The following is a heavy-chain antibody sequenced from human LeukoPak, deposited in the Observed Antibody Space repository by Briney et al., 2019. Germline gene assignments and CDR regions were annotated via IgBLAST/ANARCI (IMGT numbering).Heavy chain of an antibody. Sequence: SETLSLTCAVYGGSFSGYYWSWIRQPPGKGLEWIGEINHSGSTNYNPSLKSRVTISVDRSKNQFSLKLSSVTAADTAVYYCARDYSGYGYYFDYWGRGTLVTVSS. V-gene: IGHV4-34*01. CDR2: INHSGST. J-gene: IGHJ4*02. CDR1: GGSFSGYY. CDR3: ARDYSGYGYYFDY. D-gene: IGHD5-12*01.